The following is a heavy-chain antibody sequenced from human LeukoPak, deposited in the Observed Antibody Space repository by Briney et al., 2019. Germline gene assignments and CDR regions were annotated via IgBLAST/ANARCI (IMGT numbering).Heavy chain of an antibody. D-gene: IGHD1-1*01. CDR2: INPSGGST. CDR3: ARGTWKGVDY. V-gene: IGHV1-46*01. CDR1: GYTFTSYD. Sequence: ASVKVSCKASGYTFTSYDMHWVRQAPGQGLEWMGKINPSGGSTSYAQKFQGRVTMTRDTSTSTVYLELSSLRSEDTAVYYCARGTWKGVDYWGQGTLVTVSS. J-gene: IGHJ4*02.